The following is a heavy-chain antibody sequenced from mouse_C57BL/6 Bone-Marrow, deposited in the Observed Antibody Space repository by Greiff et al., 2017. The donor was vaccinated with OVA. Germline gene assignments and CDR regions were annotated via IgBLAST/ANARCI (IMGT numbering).Heavy chain of an antibody. V-gene: IGHV5-12*01. CDR3: ARLNFYWYFDV. Sequence: EVKVVESGGGLVQPGGSLKLSCAASGFTFSDYYMYWVRQTPEKRLEWVAYISNGGGSTYYPDTVKGRFTISRDNAKNTLYLQMSRLKSEDTAMYYCARLNFYWYFDVWGTGTTVTVSS. CDR2: ISNGGGST. D-gene: IGHD1-3*01. CDR1: GFTFSDYY. J-gene: IGHJ1*03.